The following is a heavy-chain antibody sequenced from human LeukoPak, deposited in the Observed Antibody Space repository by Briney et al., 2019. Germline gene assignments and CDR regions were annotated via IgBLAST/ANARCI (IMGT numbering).Heavy chain of an antibody. V-gene: IGHV4-30-4*01. J-gene: IGHJ4*02. CDR1: GGSISSGDYY. CDR2: IYYSGST. CDR3: AGHSYVDLTIDY. Sequence: PSETLSLTCTVSGGSISSGDYYWSWIRQPPGKGLEWIGYIYYSGSTYYNPSLKSRVTISVDTSKNQFSLKLSSVTAADTAVYYCAGHSYVDLTIDYWGQGTLVTVSS. D-gene: IGHD5-18*01.